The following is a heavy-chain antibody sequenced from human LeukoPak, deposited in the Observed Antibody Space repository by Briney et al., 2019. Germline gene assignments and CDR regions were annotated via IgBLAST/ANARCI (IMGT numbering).Heavy chain of an antibody. CDR1: GYTFTSYG. Sequence: GASVKVSCKASGYTFTSYGISWVRQAPGQGLEWMGGIIPIFGTANYAQKFQGRVTITADESTSTAYMELSSLRSEDTAVYYCARLSAQTSPVVPAAIEGGYYYYYYMDVWGKGTTVTVSS. J-gene: IGHJ6*03. D-gene: IGHD2-2*02. CDR3: ARLSAQTSPVVPAAIEGGYYYYYYMDV. V-gene: IGHV1-69*13. CDR2: IIPIFGTA.